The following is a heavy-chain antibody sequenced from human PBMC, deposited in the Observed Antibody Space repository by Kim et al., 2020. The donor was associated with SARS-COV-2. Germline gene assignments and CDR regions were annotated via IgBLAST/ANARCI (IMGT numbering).Heavy chain of an antibody. V-gene: IGHV4-34*01. J-gene: IGHJ4*02. D-gene: IGHD3-10*01. CDR1: GGSFSGYY. CDR3: ARRGDGSGTFDY. Sequence: SETLSLTCAVYGGSFSGYYWSWIRQPPGKGLEWIGEINHSGSTNYNPSLKSRVTISVDTSKNQFSLKLSSVTAADTAVYYCARRGDGSGTFDYWGQGTLV. CDR2: INHSGST.